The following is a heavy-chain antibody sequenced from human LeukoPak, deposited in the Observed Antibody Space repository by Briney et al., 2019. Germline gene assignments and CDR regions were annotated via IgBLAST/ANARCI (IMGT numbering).Heavy chain of an antibody. Sequence: GGSLRLSCAASGFTFSSYGRHWVRQAPGKGLEWVAFIRYDGSNKYYADSVKGRFTISRDNSKNTLYLQMNSLRAEDTAVYYCAKVREEPVAVAGTPDLYWGQGTLVTVSS. CDR2: IRYDGSNK. CDR1: GFTFSSYG. D-gene: IGHD6-19*01. CDR3: AKVREEPVAVAGTPDLY. J-gene: IGHJ4*02. V-gene: IGHV3-30*02.